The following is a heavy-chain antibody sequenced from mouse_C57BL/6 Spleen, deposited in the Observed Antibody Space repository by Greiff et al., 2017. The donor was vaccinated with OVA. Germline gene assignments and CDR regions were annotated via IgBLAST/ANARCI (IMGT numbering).Heavy chain of an antibody. Sequence: EVQRVESGGGLVKPGGSLKLSCAASGFTFSDYGMHWVRQAPEKGLEWVAYISSGSSTIYYADTVKGRFTISRDNAKNTLFLQMTSLRSEDTAMYYCARGGKSRNYYAMDYWGQGTSVTVSS. V-gene: IGHV5-17*01. CDR1: GFTFSDYG. J-gene: IGHJ4*01. CDR2: ISSGSSTI. D-gene: IGHD2-1*01. CDR3: ARGGKSRNYYAMDY.